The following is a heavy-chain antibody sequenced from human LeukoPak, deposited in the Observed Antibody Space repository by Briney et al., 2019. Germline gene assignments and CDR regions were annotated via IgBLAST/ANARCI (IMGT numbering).Heavy chain of an antibody. J-gene: IGHJ4*02. CDR2: INAGNGNT. V-gene: IGHV1-3*01. CDR1: GYTFTSYA. Sequence: ASVKVSCKASGYTFTSYAMHWVRQAPGQRLEWMGWINAGNGNTKYSQKFQGRVTITRDTSGSTAYMELSSLRPEDTAVYYCARDFYDFWSGWPYWGQGTLVTVSS. D-gene: IGHD3-3*01. CDR3: ARDFYDFWSGWPY.